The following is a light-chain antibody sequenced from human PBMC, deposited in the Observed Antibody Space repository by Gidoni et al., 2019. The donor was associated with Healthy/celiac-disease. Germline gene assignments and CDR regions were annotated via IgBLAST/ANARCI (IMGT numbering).Light chain of an antibody. CDR1: SRDVGSYNL. V-gene: IGLV2-23*02. CDR2: EVS. J-gene: IGLJ3*02. Sequence: QSALTQPASVSGSPGQSITTSCTGTSRDVGSYNLVSWYQQPPGKATKLMISEVSKRPSGVANRFSGSKSGNTASLTISGLQAEDEADYYCCSYAGSSTLVFGGGTKLTVL. CDR3: CSYAGSSTLV.